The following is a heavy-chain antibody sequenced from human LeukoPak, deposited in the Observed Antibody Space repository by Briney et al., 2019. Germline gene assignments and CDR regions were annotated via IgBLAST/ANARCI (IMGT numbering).Heavy chain of an antibody. J-gene: IGHJ4*02. Sequence: GGSLRLSCAASGFTFSSYGMHWVRQASGKGLEWVAFIRYDGSNKYYADSVKGRFTISRDNSKNTLYLQMNSLRAEDTAVYYCAKVRSYQLPIDYWGQGTLVTVSS. CDR1: GFTFSSYG. V-gene: IGHV3-30*02. D-gene: IGHD2-2*01. CDR2: IRYDGSNK. CDR3: AKVRSYQLPIDY.